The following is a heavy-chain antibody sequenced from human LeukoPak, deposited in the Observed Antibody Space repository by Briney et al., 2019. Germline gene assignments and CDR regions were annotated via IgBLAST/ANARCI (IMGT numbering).Heavy chain of an antibody. Sequence: SETLSLTCTVSGGSISSYYWSWIRQPPGKGLEWIGYIYYSGSTNYNPSLKSRVTISVDTSKNQFSLKLSSVTAADTAVYYCARDRGGDFWSGYQNWFDPWGQGTLVTVPS. CDR2: IYYSGST. CDR1: GGSISSYY. D-gene: IGHD3-3*01. CDR3: ARDRGGDFWSGYQNWFDP. J-gene: IGHJ5*02. V-gene: IGHV4-59*01.